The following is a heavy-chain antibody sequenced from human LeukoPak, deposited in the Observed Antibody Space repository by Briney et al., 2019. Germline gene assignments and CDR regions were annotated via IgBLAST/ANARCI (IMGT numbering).Heavy chain of an antibody. CDR2: ISSSGSTI. J-gene: IGHJ5*02. CDR1: GFTFSDYY. CDR3: ARRGSGSYYNNWFDP. V-gene: IGHV3-11*01. D-gene: IGHD3-10*01. Sequence: GGSLRLSCAASGFTFSDYYMSWIRQAPGKGLEWVSYISSSGSTIYYADSVKGRFTISRDNAKNPLYLQMNSLRAEDTAVYYCARRGSGSYYNNWFDPWGQGTLVTVSS.